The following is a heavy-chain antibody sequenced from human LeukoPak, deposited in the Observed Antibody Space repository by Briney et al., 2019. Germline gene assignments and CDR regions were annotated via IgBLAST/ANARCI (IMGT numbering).Heavy chain of an antibody. J-gene: IGHJ3*02. V-gene: IGHV3-7*01. CDR1: GFTFSDYH. Sequence: GGSLRLSCAASGFTFSDYHMSWIRQAPGKGLEWVASIKQDVGDEYYGDSVKGRFIISRDNGKNSLFLQMNSLRAEDTAVYYCAREGDGFDIWGQGTMVTVYS. CDR3: AREGDGFDI. CDR2: IKQDVGDE.